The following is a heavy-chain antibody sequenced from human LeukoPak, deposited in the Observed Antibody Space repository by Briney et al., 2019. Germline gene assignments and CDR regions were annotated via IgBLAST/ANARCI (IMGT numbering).Heavy chain of an antibody. J-gene: IGHJ4*02. D-gene: IGHD3-22*01. CDR2: IHHSGST. V-gene: IGHV4-39*01. CDR1: GDSISSSSYY. Sequence: SETLSLTCTVSGDSISSSSYYWVWLRQPPGKGLEWIATIHHSGSTYYKPSLRSGVTISVDTSRNQFSLKLSSVTVADTAVYYCARLGGYYDPPGYWGQGTLVTVSS. CDR3: ARLGGYYDPPGY.